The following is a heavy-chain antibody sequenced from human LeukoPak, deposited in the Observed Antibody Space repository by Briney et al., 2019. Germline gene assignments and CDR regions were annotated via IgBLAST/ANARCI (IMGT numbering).Heavy chain of an antibody. J-gene: IGHJ5*02. CDR3: ATDGAGFDT. CDR1: GFTFNDYY. CDR2: INIGGTNT. V-gene: IGHV3-11*01. Sequence: GGSLRLSCAASGFTFNDYYMSWIRQAPGKGLEWLSYINIGGTNTHYADSEKGRFTISRDNAKKSLYLEMNNLRAEDTAVYYCATDGAGFDTWGQGVLVTVSS.